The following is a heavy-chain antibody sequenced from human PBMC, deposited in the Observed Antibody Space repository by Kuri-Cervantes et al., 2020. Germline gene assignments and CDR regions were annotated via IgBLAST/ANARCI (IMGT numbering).Heavy chain of an antibody. D-gene: IGHD4/OR15-4a*01. CDR1: GFIFDEYA. CDR3: ARHGQVPTD. V-gene: IGHV3-9*01. J-gene: IGHJ4*02. CDR2: INWNSNLI. Sequence: SLKISCVVSGFIFDEYAMHWVRQVPGKGLEWVSGINWNSNLIGYADSVKGRFTISRDNAKNSLDLQMNSLRVEDTAVFYCARHGQVPTDWGQGTLVTVSS.